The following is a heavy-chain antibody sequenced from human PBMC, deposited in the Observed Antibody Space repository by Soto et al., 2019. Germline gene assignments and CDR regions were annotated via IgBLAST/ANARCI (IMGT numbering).Heavy chain of an antibody. Sequence: QIQLVQSGAEVRKPGASVMVSCKASGYIFTSYGMSWVRQAPGQGLEWMGWITAYNGNTNYAQKVQGRITMTTDISTGTAYMESRSLTSDATAVYYCARGGVGDTSGWFDPWGQGTLVTVSS. CDR3: ARGGVGDTSGWFDP. CDR1: GYIFTSYG. CDR2: ITAYNGNT. D-gene: IGHD1-26*01. J-gene: IGHJ5*02. V-gene: IGHV1-18*01.